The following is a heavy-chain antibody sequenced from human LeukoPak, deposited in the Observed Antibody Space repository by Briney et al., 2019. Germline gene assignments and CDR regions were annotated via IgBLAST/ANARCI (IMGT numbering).Heavy chain of an antibody. CDR3: ARKRSYDILTGYYNPLDY. CDR1: GYTFTSYG. CDR2: ISAYNGNT. Sequence: GASVKVSCKASGYTFTSYGISWVRQAPGQGLEWMGWISAYNGNTNYAQKLQGRVTMTTDTSTSTAYMELRSLRSDDTAVYYCARKRSYDILTGYYNPLDYWGQGTLVTVSS. V-gene: IGHV1-18*01. D-gene: IGHD3-9*01. J-gene: IGHJ4*02.